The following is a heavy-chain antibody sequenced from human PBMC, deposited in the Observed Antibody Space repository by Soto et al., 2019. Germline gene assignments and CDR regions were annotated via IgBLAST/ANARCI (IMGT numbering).Heavy chain of an antibody. Sequence: GSLRLSCADPGFSFRDYFMSWIRQAPVKGLEWVSYIGPYGNTIYYADSVKGRFTISRDDAKNSLYLHMNSLRAEDTAVYYCARDDYTYGVYWGQGSLVTVSS. J-gene: IGHJ4*02. D-gene: IGHD3-3*01. CDR2: IGPYGNTI. CDR3: ARDDYTYGVY. V-gene: IGHV3-11*01. CDR1: GFSFRDYF.